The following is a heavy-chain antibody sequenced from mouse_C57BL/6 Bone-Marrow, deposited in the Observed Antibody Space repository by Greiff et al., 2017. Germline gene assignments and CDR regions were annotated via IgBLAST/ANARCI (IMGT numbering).Heavy chain of an antibody. CDR2: ISDGGSYT. Sequence: EVHLVESGGGLVKPGGSLKLSCAASGFTFSSYAMSWVRQTPEKRLEWVATISDGGSYTYYPDNVKGRFTISRDNAKKNLYLQMTHLKSEDTAMYYCARGLLRVKNYFDYWGQGTTLTVSS. V-gene: IGHV5-4*01. D-gene: IGHD2-12*01. CDR1: GFTFSSYA. CDR3: ARGLLRVKNYFDY. J-gene: IGHJ2*01.